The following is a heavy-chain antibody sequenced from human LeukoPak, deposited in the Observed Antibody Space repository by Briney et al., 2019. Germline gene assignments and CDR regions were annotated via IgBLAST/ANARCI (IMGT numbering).Heavy chain of an antibody. CDR2: IIPIFGTA. J-gene: IGHJ6*03. V-gene: IGHV1-69*06. CDR1: GGTFSSYA. Sequence: SVKVSCKASGGTFSSYAISWVRQAPGQGLEWMGGIIPIFGTANYAQKFQGRVTITADKSTSTAYMELSSLRSEDTAVYYCATQRPRGGDYVGSYYYYYMDVWGKGTTVTVSS. D-gene: IGHD2-21*02. CDR3: ATQRPRGGDYVGSYYYYYMDV.